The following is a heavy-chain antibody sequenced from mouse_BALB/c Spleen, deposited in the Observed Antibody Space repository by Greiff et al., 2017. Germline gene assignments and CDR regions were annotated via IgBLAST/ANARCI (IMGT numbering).Heavy chain of an antibody. J-gene: IGHJ4*01. CDR1: GFSLTSYG. CDR2: IWAGGST. D-gene: IGHD1-2*01. CDR3: ARDILRLPYAMDY. V-gene: IGHV2-9*02. Sequence: QVTLKVSGPGLVAPSQSLSITCTVSGFSLTSYGVHWVRQPPGKGLEWLGVIWAGGSTNYNSALMSRLSISKDNSKSQVFLKMNSLQTDDTAMYYCARDILRLPYAMDYWGQGTSVTVSS.